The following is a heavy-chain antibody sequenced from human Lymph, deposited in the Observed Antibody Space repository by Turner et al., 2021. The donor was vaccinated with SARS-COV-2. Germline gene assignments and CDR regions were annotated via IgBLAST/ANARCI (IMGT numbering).Heavy chain of an antibody. V-gene: IGHV3-30-3*01. J-gene: IGHJ4*02. Sequence: QVQLVESGGGVVQPGRSLRLSCVASGFTLSNYAMHWVRQAPGKGLEWVAVISYDGSNKYYADSVKGRFTISRDNSKNTLYPQMNSLRAEDTAVYYCASNFWSAYRLDYWGQGTLVTVSS. CDR2: ISYDGSNK. CDR3: ASNFWSAYRLDY. D-gene: IGHD3-3*01. CDR1: GFTLSNYA.